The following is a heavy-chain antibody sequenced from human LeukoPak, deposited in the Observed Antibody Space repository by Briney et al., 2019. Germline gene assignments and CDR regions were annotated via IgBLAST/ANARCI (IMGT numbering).Heavy chain of an antibody. CDR1: GYTLTELS. D-gene: IGHD4-17*01. V-gene: IGHV1-24*01. CDR3: ATARGATVTTYAFDI. CDR2: FDPEDGET. Sequence: ASVKVSCKVSGYTLTELSMHWVRQAPGKGPEWMGGFDPEDGETIYAQKFQGRVTMTEDTSTDTAYMELSSLRSEDTAVYYCATARGATVTTYAFDIWGQGTMVTVSS. J-gene: IGHJ3*02.